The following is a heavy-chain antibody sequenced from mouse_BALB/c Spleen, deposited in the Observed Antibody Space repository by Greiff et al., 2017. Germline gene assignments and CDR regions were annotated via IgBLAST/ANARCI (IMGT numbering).Heavy chain of an antibody. J-gene: IGHJ4*01. D-gene: IGHD2-4*01. CDR1: GYTFTSYW. V-gene: IGHV1-7*01. CDR3: AQIYYDYDGYAMDY. Sequence: QVQLQQSGAELAKPGASVKMSCKASGYTFTSYWMHWVKQRPGQGLEWIGYINPSTGYTEYNQKFKDKATLTADKSSSTAYMQLSSLTSEDSAVYYCAQIYYDYDGYAMDYWGQGTSVTVSS. CDR2: INPSTGYT.